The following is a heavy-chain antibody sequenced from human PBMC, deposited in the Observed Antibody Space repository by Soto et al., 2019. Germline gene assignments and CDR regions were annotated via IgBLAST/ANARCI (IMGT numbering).Heavy chain of an antibody. J-gene: IGHJ6*02. CDR1: GGTFSSYA. CDR3: ARANPLGGHIVVVPAAMRYYYYGMDV. Sequence: QVQLVQSGAEVKKPGSSVKVSCKASGGTFSSYAISWVRQAPGQGLEWMGGIIPIFGTANYAQKFQGRVTITADESTSTAYMELSSLRSEDTAVYYCARANPLGGHIVVVPAAMRYYYYGMDVWGQGTTVTVSS. V-gene: IGHV1-69*01. D-gene: IGHD2-2*01. CDR2: IIPIFGTA.